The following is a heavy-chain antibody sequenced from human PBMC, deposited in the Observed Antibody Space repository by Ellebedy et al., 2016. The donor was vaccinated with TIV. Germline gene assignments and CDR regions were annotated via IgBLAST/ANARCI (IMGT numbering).Heavy chain of an antibody. V-gene: IGHV3-30-3*01. J-gene: IGHJ4*02. Sequence: GGSLRLSXAASGFTFSYYSMHWVRQAPGKGLEWVALISHDGSNKYHADSVKGRFTISRDDSKNTLYLQMNTLRSGDTAVYFCARGSSSRGYFDSWGQGTLVTVSS. CDR2: ISHDGSNK. CDR1: GFTFSYYS. CDR3: ARGSSSRGYFDS. D-gene: IGHD6-13*01.